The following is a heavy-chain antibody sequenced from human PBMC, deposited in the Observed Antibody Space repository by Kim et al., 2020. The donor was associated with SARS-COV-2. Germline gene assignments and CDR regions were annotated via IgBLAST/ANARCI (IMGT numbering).Heavy chain of an antibody. J-gene: IGHJ4*02. D-gene: IGHD6-13*01. CDR1: GFTLSSYG. CDR2: ISYDGNNK. Sequence: GGSLRLSCAASGFTLSSYGMHWFRQAPGKGLEWVAVISYDGNNKYYSDSVKGRFTISRDNPKNTLYLQMNSLRAEDTALYYCARVSRWETSSWSHFDYWGPGTLGTLSS. CDR3: ARVSRWETSSWSHFDY. V-gene: IGHV3-33*05.